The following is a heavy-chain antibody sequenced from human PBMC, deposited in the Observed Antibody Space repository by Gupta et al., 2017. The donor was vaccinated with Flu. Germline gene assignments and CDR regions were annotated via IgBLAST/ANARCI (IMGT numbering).Heavy chain of an antibody. CDR1: GFPFSDYY. Sequence: QVQLVESGGGLVKPGGSLRPSCAASGFPFSDYYMTWIRQAPGKGLEWVSYISSTSTTIFYADSVKGRFTISRDNAKNSLYLQMNSLRAEDTAIYYCARDRRFSSGWYDYWGQGALVSVSS. J-gene: IGHJ4*02. V-gene: IGHV3-11*01. CDR3: ARDRRFSSGWYDY. D-gene: IGHD6-19*01. CDR2: ISSTSTTI.